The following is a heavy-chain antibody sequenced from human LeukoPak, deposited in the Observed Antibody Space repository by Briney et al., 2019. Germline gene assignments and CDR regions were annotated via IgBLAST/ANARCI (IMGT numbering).Heavy chain of an antibody. CDR2: ISVSGGVR. Sequence: GGSLRLSCVASGYPFSSYSMNWIRQAPGKGLEWVSYISVSGGVRSYADSVKGRFTISRDNAKNSLYLQMHSLRAEDAAVYFCARHYDYGDYRRFDYWGQGTLVTVSS. CDR3: ARHYDYGDYRRFDY. V-gene: IGHV3-21*05. D-gene: IGHD4-17*01. CDR1: GYPFSSYS. J-gene: IGHJ4*02.